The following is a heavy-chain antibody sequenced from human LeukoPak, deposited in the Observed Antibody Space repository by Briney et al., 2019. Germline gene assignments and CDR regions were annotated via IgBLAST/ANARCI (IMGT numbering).Heavy chain of an antibody. V-gene: IGHV5-51*01. J-gene: IGHJ3*02. CDR3: ATSFHDYGDYVAFDI. Sequence: GESLQISCKGSGYSFTSYWIGWVRQMPGKGLEWMGIIYPGDSDTRYSPSFQGQVTISADKSISTAYLQWSSLKASDTAMYYCATSFHDYGDYVAFDIWGQGTMVTVSS. CDR1: GYSFTSYW. D-gene: IGHD4-17*01. CDR2: IYPGDSDT.